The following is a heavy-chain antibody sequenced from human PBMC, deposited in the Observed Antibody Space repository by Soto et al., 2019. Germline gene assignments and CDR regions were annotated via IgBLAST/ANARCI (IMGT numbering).Heavy chain of an antibody. CDR2: IKQDGSEK. CDR3: ARASQTFPGIAAAGLFDY. V-gene: IGHV3-7*01. J-gene: IGHJ4*02. CDR1: GFTFSSYW. D-gene: IGHD6-13*01. Sequence: GGSLRLSCAASGFTFSSYWMSWVRQAPGKGLEWVANIKQDGSEKYYVDSVKGRFTISRDNAKNSLYLQMNSLRAEDTAVYYFARASQTFPGIAAAGLFDYWGQGTLVTVSS.